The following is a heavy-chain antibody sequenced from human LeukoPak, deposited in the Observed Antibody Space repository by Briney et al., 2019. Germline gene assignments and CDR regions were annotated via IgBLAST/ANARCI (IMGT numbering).Heavy chain of an antibody. V-gene: IGHV3-74*01. CDR3: ARAPLHRSGGWFDP. CDR2: INSDGSGT. J-gene: IGHJ5*02. D-gene: IGHD6-25*01. Sequence: TGGSLRLSCAASGFTFSSYWMHWVRQAPGKGLVWVSRINSDGSGTSYADSVKGRFTISRDNAKNTLYLQMNSLRAEDTAVYYCARAPLHRSGGWFDPWGQGTLVTVSS. CDR1: GFTFSSYW.